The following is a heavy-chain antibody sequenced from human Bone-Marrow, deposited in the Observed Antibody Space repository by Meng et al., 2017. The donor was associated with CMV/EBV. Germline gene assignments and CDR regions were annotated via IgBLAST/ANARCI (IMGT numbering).Heavy chain of an antibody. D-gene: IGHD3-3*01. Sequence: GGSRRPSWAASGSTFSSLVMHWVRQAPGKGLEWVAFIQYVGSKKYYEDSVKGRCTISRDNSKNTRYLQMNSLRAEDTAVYYCAKDGSSPQFLEWLVPFYGMDVWGQGTTVTVSS. CDR2: IQYVGSKK. CDR3: AKDGSSPQFLEWLVPFYGMDV. J-gene: IGHJ6*02. V-gene: IGHV3-30*02. CDR1: GSTFSSLV.